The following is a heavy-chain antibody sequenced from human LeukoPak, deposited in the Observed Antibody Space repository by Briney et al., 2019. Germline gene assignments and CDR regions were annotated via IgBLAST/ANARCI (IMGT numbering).Heavy chain of an antibody. D-gene: IGHD5-12*01. V-gene: IGHV4-39*01. CDR1: GGSISSSSYY. J-gene: IGHJ3*02. Sequence: PSETLSLTCTVSGGSISSSSYYWGWIRQPPGKGLEWIGSIYYSGSTYYNPSLKSRVTISVDTSKNQFSLKLSSVTAAGTAVYYCARRVVLYSGYDRLDAFDIWGQGTMVTVSS. CDR2: IYYSGST. CDR3: ARRVVLYSGYDRLDAFDI.